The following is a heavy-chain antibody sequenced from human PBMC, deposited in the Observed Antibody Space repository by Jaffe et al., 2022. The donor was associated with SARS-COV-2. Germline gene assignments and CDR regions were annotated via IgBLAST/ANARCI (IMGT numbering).Heavy chain of an antibody. CDR1: GFTFSDYY. CDR2: ISSSGSTI. V-gene: IGHV3-11*01. Sequence: QVQLVESGGGLVKPGGSLRLSCAASGFTFSDYYMSWIRQAPGKGLEWVSYISSSGSTIYYADSVKGRFTISRDNAKNSLYLQMNSLRAEDTAVYYCAREVRTYYDFWSGSRIDYGMDVWGQGTTVTVSS. J-gene: IGHJ6*02. D-gene: IGHD3-3*01. CDR3: AREVRTYYDFWSGSRIDYGMDV.